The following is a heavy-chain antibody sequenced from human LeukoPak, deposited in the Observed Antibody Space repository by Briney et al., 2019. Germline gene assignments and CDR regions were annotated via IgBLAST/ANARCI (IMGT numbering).Heavy chain of an antibody. CDR3: ARLAVGGSYPAPLNY. V-gene: IGHV1-46*01. Sequence: ASVKVSCKASGYTFISYYMHWVRQAPGQGLEWMGVINPSGGTTHFAQKFQGRVTMTRDTSTTTVYMELSSLRSEDTAVYYCARLAVGGSYPAPLNYWGQGTLVTVSS. CDR2: INPSGGTT. D-gene: IGHD3-16*02. CDR1: GYTFISYY. J-gene: IGHJ4*02.